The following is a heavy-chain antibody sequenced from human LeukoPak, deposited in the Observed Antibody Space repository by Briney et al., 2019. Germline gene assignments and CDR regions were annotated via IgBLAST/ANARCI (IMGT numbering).Heavy chain of an antibody. CDR3: ASQYYYGSGSYYPTISFIDY. Sequence: ASVKVSCKASGYTFTGYYMLWVRQAPGQGLEWMGWINPNSGGTNYAQKFQGRVTMTRDTSISTAYMELSRLRSDDTAVYYCASQYYYGSGSYYPTISFIDYWGQGTLVTVSS. CDR1: GYTFTGYY. CDR2: INPNSGGT. J-gene: IGHJ4*02. V-gene: IGHV1-2*02. D-gene: IGHD3-10*01.